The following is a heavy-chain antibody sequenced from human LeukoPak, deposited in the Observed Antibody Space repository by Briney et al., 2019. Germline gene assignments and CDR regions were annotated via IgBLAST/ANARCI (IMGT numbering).Heavy chain of an antibody. Sequence: GGSLRLSCAASGFTVSSNYMSWVRQAPGKGLEWVSVIYSGGSTYYADSVKGRFTISRDISKNTLYLQMNSLRAEDTAVYYCASSSGWYGYFDYWGQGTLVTVSS. J-gene: IGHJ4*02. CDR1: GFTVSSNY. V-gene: IGHV3-66*01. CDR3: ASSSGWYGYFDY. D-gene: IGHD6-19*01. CDR2: IYSGGST.